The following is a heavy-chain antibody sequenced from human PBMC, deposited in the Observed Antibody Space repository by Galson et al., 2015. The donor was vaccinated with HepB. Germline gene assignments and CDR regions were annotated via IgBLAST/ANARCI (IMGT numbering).Heavy chain of an antibody. V-gene: IGHV1-46*01. J-gene: IGHJ3*02. Sequence: SVKVSCKASGYTFTSYYMHWVRQAPGQGLEWMGIINPSGGSTSYAQKFQGRVTMTRDTSTSTVYMELSSLRSEDTAVYYCARGVAGYGDGGDAFDIWGQGTMVTVSS. D-gene: IGHD4-17*01. CDR3: ARGVAGYGDGGDAFDI. CDR1: GYTFTSYY. CDR2: INPSGGST.